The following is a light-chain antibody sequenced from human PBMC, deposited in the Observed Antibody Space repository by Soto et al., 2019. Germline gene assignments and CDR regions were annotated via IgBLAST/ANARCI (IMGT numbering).Light chain of an antibody. CDR3: QQYGSSPWT. CDR1: QSASSSY. J-gene: IGKJ1*01. CDR2: GAS. V-gene: IGKV3-20*01. Sequence: EIVLTQSPGTLSLSLGERATLSCRSSQSASSSYLAWYQQKPGQAPRLLIYGASSRATGIPDRFSGSGSGTDFTLTISRLEPEDFAVYYCQQYGSSPWTFGQGTTVDIK.